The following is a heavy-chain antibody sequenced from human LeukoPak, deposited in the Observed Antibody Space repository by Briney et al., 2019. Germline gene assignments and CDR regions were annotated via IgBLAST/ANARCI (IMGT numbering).Heavy chain of an antibody. J-gene: IGHJ6*03. CDR3: AKSPNIGNYYYYMDV. CDR2: IWYDGTNT. V-gene: IGHV3-33*06. CDR1: GFTFGSFG. D-gene: IGHD2/OR15-2a*01. Sequence: GRSLRLSCAASGFTFGSFGMHWVRQAPGMGLEFVAGIWYDGTNTYYADSLKGRFTISRDNSKDTLFLQVSSLRAEDSAVYYCAKSPNIGNYYYYMDVWGKGTTVTVSS.